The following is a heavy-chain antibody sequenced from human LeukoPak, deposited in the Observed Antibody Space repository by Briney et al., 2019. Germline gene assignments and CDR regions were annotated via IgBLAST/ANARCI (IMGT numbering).Heavy chain of an antibody. CDR2: IYYSGST. J-gene: IGHJ3*02. Sequence: PETLSLTCTVSGGSISSYYWSWIRQPPGKGLEWIGYIYYSGSTNCNPSVKSRVAMSVDTSKKQFSPKLSSLTAADTAVYYCARGGTAVIAPYAFDIWGQGTIVTVSS. V-gene: IGHV4-59*01. D-gene: IGHD4-23*01. CDR3: ARGGTAVIAPYAFDI. CDR1: GGSISSYY.